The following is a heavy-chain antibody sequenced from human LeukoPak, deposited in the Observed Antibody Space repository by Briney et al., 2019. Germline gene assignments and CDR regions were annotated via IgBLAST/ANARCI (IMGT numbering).Heavy chain of an antibody. D-gene: IGHD3-3*01. CDR2: IYTSGST. J-gene: IGHJ5*02. V-gene: IGHV4-61*02. CDR1: GGSVSSGSYY. CDR3: ARDGGERFLEWSTTWFDP. Sequence: SETLSLTCTLSGGSVSSGSYYWNWIRQPAGKGLEWIGRIYTSGSTNYNPSLKSRVTISLDTSKNQFSLKLTSVTAADTAVYYCARDGGERFLEWSTTWFDPWGQGTLVTVSS.